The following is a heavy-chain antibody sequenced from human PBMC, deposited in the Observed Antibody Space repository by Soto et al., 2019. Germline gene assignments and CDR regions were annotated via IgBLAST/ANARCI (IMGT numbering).Heavy chain of an antibody. CDR3: ATSCYQGDYHYGMDV. CDR1: GFTFDDYA. CDR2: ISWNSGSI. Sequence: EVQLVESGGGLVQPGRSLRLSCAASGFTFDDYAMHWVRQAPGKGLEWVSGISWNSGSIGYADSVKGRFTISRDNAKNCLYVQMNSLISEDTALYYCATSCYQGDYHYGMDVWGQGTPVTVSS. J-gene: IGHJ6*02. D-gene: IGHD2-2*01. V-gene: IGHV3-9*01.